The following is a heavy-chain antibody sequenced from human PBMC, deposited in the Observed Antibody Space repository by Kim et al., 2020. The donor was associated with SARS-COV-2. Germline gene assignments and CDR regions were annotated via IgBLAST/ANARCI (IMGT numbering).Heavy chain of an antibody. D-gene: IGHD6-19*01. V-gene: IGHV4-4*07. Sequence: SITYNPSLKSRVTMSADTTRNQFSLKLSSVTAADTAVYYCARVDSGWYHYWGQGTLVTVSS. J-gene: IGHJ4*02. CDR3: ARVDSGWYHY. CDR2: SI.